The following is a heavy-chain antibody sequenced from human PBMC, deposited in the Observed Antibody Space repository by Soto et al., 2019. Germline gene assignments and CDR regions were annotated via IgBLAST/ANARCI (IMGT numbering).Heavy chain of an antibody. D-gene: IGHD3-22*01. V-gene: IGHV1-18*01. CDR3: ARAPTDYYDNSGNYFLDY. CDR1: GYTFTTYG. CDR2: ISTYNGNT. Sequence: QVQLVQSGAEVKKPGASVKVSCKASGYTFTTYGMSWVRQAPGQGLDWMGWISTYNGNTKYAERLQGRVTMTTDTTTSTAYMELRSLTSDDTAVYYCARAPTDYYDNSGNYFLDYWGQGTLVTVSS. J-gene: IGHJ4*02.